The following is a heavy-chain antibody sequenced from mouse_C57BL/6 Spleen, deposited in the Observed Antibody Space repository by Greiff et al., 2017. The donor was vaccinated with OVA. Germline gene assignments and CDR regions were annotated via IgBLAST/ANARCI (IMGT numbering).Heavy chain of an antibody. V-gene: IGHV1-69*01. CDR3: ASLDSSGYGYAMDY. Sequence: QVQLQQPGAELVMPGASVKLSCKASGYTFTSYWMHWVKQRPGQGLEWIGEIDPSDSYTNYNQKFKGKSTVTVDKSSSTAYMQLSSLTSEDSAVYYCASLDSSGYGYAMDYWGQGTSVTVSS. D-gene: IGHD3-2*02. J-gene: IGHJ4*01. CDR1: GYTFTSYW. CDR2: IDPSDSYT.